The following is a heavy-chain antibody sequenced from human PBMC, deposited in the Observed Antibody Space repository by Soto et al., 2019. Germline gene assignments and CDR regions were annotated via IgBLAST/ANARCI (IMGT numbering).Heavy chain of an antibody. CDR1: DYSISSGFY. CDR2: ISHTWNT. V-gene: IGHV4-38-2*02. Sequence: SETLSLTCTVSDYSISSGFYWGWIRQPPGKGPEWIGSISHTWNTFYNPSFRSRVIISVDTSKNQFSLTVTSVTAADTAVYYCACDLCRGGSCYVAYWGQGAPVTVSS. CDR3: ACDLCRGGSCYVAY. D-gene: IGHD2-15*01. J-gene: IGHJ4*02.